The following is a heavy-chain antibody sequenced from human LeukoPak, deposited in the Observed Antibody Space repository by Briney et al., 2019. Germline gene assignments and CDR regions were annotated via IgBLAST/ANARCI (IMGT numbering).Heavy chain of an antibody. CDR3: AKGGYSS. CDR1: GFTFSSYT. D-gene: IGHD3-16*02. V-gene: IGHV3-23*01. CDR2: ITTSDGNT. J-gene: IGHJ4*02. Sequence: GGSLRLSCAASGFTFSSYTMSWVRQAPGKGLEWVSTITTSDGNTYYADSVKGRFTVSRDNSKNTLYLQMNSLRAEDTAVYYCAKGGYSSWGQGTRVTVSS.